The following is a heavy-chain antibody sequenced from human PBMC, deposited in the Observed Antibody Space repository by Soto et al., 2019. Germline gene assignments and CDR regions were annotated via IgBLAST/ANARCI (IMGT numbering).Heavy chain of an antibody. Sequence: EMPLVESGGGLVQPGRSLRLSCAASGFTFNDYAMHWVRQAPGKGLEWVSGISWNSGSVAYADSVKGRFTISRDNAKNSLYLQMNSLRAEDTALYYCAKSKLGEDSAWYFDLWGRGTLVTVSS. CDR1: GFTFNDYA. J-gene: IGHJ2*01. D-gene: IGHD7-27*01. V-gene: IGHV3-9*01. CDR3: AKSKLGEDSAWYFDL. CDR2: ISWNSGSV.